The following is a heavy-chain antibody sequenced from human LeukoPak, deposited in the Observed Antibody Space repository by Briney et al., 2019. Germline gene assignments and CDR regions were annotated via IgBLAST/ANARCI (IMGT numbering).Heavy chain of an antibody. D-gene: IGHD1-14*01. CDR3: AKDPAGAPEYYFDY. J-gene: IGHJ4*02. CDR2: ISYDGSNK. Sequence: GGSLRLSCAASGFTFSSYGMHWVRQAPGKGLEWVAVISYDGSNKHYADSVKGRFTISRDNSKNTLYLQMNSLRAEDTAVYYCAKDPAGAPEYYFDYWGQGTLVTVSS. CDR1: GFTFSSYG. V-gene: IGHV3-30*18.